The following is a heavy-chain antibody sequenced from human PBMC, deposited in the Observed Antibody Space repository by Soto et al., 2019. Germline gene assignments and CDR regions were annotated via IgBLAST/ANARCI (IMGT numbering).Heavy chain of an antibody. CDR2: MNPKRGNT. V-gene: IGHV1-8*01. CDR1: GCTFTSYD. Sequence: ASVKVSCKASGCTFTSYDINWVRQATGQGLEWMGWMNPKRGNTGYAKKFQGRVTMTRNTSISTAYMELSSRRSEDTAVYYCARTHGHYDFCSGYYHYYYYYGMDVWGQGTTVTVSS. D-gene: IGHD3-3*01. CDR3: ARTHGHYDFCSGYYHYYYYYGMDV. J-gene: IGHJ6*02.